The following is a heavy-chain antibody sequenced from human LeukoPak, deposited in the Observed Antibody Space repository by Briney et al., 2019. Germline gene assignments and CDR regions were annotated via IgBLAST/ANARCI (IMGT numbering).Heavy chain of an antibody. CDR3: AREVEMATQFDY. CDR2: ISTTGST. D-gene: IGHD5-24*01. Sequence: SETLSLPCTVSGGSISTYYWSWIRQPAAKGLEWIGLISTTGSTNYNPSLKSRVTMSIDTSKNQFSLKLSSVTAADTAVYYCAREVEMATQFDYWGQGTLVTVSS. J-gene: IGHJ4*02. CDR1: GGSISTYY. V-gene: IGHV4-4*07.